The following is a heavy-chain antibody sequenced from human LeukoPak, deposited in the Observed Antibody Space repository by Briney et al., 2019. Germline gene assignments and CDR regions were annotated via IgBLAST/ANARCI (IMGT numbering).Heavy chain of an antibody. Sequence: GGSLRLSCAASGFTFSSYGMSWVRQAPGKGLEWVSAISGSGGSTYYADSVKGRFTISRDNSKNTLYLQMNSLRAEDTAVYYCAKDGVGGKSSGYYYYMDVWGKGTTVTISS. D-gene: IGHD4-23*01. CDR1: GFTFSSYG. CDR3: AKDGVGGKSSGYYYYMDV. CDR2: ISGSGGST. J-gene: IGHJ6*03. V-gene: IGHV3-23*01.